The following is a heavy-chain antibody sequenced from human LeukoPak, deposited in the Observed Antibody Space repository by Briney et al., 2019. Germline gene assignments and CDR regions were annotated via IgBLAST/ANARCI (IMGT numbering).Heavy chain of an antibody. Sequence: PSETLSLTCAVYGGSFSGYYRSWIRQPPGKGLEWIGEINHSGSTNYNPSLKSRVTISVDTSKNQFSLKLSSVTAADTAVYYCARVRHPNSSKPAAGTTRPHFDYWGQGTLVTVSS. D-gene: IGHD6-13*01. CDR2: INHSGST. J-gene: IGHJ4*02. CDR1: GGSFSGYY. CDR3: ARVRHPNSSKPAAGTTRPHFDY. V-gene: IGHV4-34*01.